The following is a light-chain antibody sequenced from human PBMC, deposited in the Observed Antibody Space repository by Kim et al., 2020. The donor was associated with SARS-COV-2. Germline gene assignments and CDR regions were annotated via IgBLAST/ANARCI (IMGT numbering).Light chain of an antibody. CDR1: SSHIGSNF. CDR3: AAWDDRLGGWV. CDR2: RDD. Sequence: QSVLTQPPSASGTPGERVTISCSGSSSHIGSNFVFWYQHLPGTAPKALIYRDDQRPSGVPDRFSGSKSGTSASLAINGLRSEDEADYYCAAWDDRLGGWVFGGGTQLTVL. J-gene: IGLJ3*02. V-gene: IGLV1-47*01.